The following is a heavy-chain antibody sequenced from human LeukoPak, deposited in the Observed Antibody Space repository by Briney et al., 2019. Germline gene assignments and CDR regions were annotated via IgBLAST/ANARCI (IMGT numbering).Heavy chain of an antibody. CDR1: GFTFSDYW. V-gene: IGHV3-7*01. CDR2: IKQDGSEK. J-gene: IGHJ5*02. Sequence: GGSLRLSCAASGFTFSDYWMSWVRQAPGKGREWVANIKQDGSEKHYVDSLRGRFTISRDNAKNSLDLQMNSLRAEDTAVYFCARDLYYFDSSGYYASDLWGQGTLVSVSS. CDR3: ARDLYYFDSSGYYASDL. D-gene: IGHD3-22*01.